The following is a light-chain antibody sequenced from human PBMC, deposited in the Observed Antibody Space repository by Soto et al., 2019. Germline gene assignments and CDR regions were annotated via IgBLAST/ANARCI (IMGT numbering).Light chain of an antibody. Sequence: QSVLTQPPSVSGAPGQRVTISCTGSSSNIGAGYDVHWYQQLPGTAPKLLIYANSNRPSGVPGRFSGSKSGTSASLAITGLQAEDEADYYCAAWDDSLNGVVFGGGTKLTVL. J-gene: IGLJ2*01. V-gene: IGLV1-40*01. CDR3: AAWDDSLNGVV. CDR2: ANS. CDR1: SSNIGAGYD.